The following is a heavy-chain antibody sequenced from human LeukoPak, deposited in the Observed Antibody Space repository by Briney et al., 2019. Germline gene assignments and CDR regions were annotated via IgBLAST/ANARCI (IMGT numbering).Heavy chain of an antibody. V-gene: IGHV4-39*01. J-gene: IGHJ4*02. D-gene: IGHD6-13*01. CDR3: ARHSSWSEFDY. CDR2: IYYSGSA. CDR1: GGSISSSSYY. Sequence: SETLSLTCTVSGGSISSSSYYWDWIRQPPGKGLEWIGSIYYSGSAYYNPSLKSRVTISVDTSKNQFSLKLSSVTAADTAVYHCARHSSWSEFDYWGQGTLVTVSS.